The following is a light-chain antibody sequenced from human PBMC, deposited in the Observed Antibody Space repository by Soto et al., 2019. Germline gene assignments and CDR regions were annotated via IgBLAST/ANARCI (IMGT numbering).Light chain of an antibody. CDR2: AAS. V-gene: IGKV1-27*01. Sequence: DIQMTQSPSSLSASVGGRVTITCRASQGISTYLAWYQQKPGKVPKLLIYAASTLQSGVPSRFSGSGSGTEFTLTISSLQPEDVATYYCQKYTSAPLTFGGGTKVEIK. CDR3: QKYTSAPLT. J-gene: IGKJ4*01. CDR1: QGISTY.